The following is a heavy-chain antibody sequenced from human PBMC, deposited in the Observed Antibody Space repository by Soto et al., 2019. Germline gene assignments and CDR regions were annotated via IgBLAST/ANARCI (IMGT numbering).Heavy chain of an antibody. CDR2: IYSGGST. Sequence: EVQLVESGGGLVQPGGSLRLSCAASGFTVSSNYMSWVRQAPGKGLEWVSVIYSGGSTYYADSVKGRFTISRDNSKNTLYLQMNSLRAEDTAVYYCARMPAPLNYVYYYYYMDVWGKGATVTVSS. J-gene: IGHJ6*03. CDR3: ARMPAPLNYVYYYYYMDV. V-gene: IGHV3-66*01. D-gene: IGHD1-7*01. CDR1: GFTVSSNY.